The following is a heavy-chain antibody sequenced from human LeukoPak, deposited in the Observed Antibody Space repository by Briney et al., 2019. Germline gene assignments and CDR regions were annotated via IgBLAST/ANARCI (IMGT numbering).Heavy chain of an antibody. J-gene: IGHJ4*02. Sequence: GGSLRLSCAASGFTFSTYAMSWVRQAPGKGLEWVSAISGSGDNTFYADSVKGRFTISRDNSRNTLYLHMNSLRADDTATYYCAKDRTTMTNYFDYWGQGTLVTVSS. CDR2: ISGSGDNT. CDR1: GFTFSTYA. CDR3: AKDRTTMTNYFDY. D-gene: IGHD3-22*01. V-gene: IGHV3-23*01.